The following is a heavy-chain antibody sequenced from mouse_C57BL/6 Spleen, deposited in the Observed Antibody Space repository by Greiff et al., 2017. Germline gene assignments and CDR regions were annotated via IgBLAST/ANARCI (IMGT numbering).Heavy chain of an antibody. D-gene: IGHD2-1*01. J-gene: IGHJ2*01. Sequence: VHVKQSGAELVRPGASVKLSCTASGFNIKDYYMHWVKQRPEQGLEWIGRIDPEDGDTEYAPKFQGKATMTADTSSNTAYLQLSSLTSEDTAVYYCTSGVRGNRDYWGQGTTLTVSS. CDR3: TSGVRGNRDY. CDR1: GFNIKDYY. V-gene: IGHV14-1*01. CDR2: IDPEDGDT.